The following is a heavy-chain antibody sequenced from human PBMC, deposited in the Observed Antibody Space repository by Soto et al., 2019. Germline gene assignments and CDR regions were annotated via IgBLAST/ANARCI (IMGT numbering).Heavy chain of an antibody. CDR2: IDPSGGKT. Sequence: ASVKVSCKASGYTFTRDQIHWVRQAPGQGLEWMGMIDPSGGKTYYAQKFQGRVTMTRDTSTSTVYMALSSLRSEDTAIYFCGRVMRSLLSITALDTWGQGTLVTVSS. CDR1: GYTFTRDQ. J-gene: IGHJ5*02. CDR3: GRVMRSLLSITALDT. V-gene: IGHV1-46*01. D-gene: IGHD3-10*01.